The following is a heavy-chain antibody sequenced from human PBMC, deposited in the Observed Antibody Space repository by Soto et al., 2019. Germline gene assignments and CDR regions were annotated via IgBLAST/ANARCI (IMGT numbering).Heavy chain of an antibody. CDR3: ARLEGLATISYYFDF. J-gene: IGHJ4*02. D-gene: IGHD3-9*01. CDR2: IYYRGNA. CDR1: DDSINSDKYY. V-gene: IGHV4-39*01. Sequence: QLQLQESGPGLVKPSETLSLTCSVSDDSINSDKYYWGWIRQPPGNGLEWIGSIYYRGNAYYNPSLQTRVTISLDKSRSQFSLKLNSVTAPDSAVYFCARLEGLATISYYFDFWGPGALVTVSS.